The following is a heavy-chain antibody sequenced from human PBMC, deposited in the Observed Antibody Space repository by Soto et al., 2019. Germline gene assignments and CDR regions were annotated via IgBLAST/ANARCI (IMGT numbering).Heavy chain of an antibody. CDR1: GFTFSSYV. CDR3: AKGPRAPPPHDYGMDV. J-gene: IGHJ6*02. V-gene: IGHV3-23*01. Sequence: EVQLLESGGGLVQPGGSLRRSCAASGFTFSSYVMNWVRQPPGKGLEWVSGISGSGGSTYYADSVKGRFTISRDNSKNTLYLQMNSLRAEDTAVYYCAKGPRAPPPHDYGMDVWGQGTTVTVSS. CDR2: ISGSGGST.